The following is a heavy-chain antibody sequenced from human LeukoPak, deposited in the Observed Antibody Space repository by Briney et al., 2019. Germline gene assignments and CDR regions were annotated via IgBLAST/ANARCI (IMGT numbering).Heavy chain of an antibody. V-gene: IGHV4-34*01. D-gene: IGHD4-17*01. Sequence: SETLSLTCAVAGGSFSGYYWTWIRQPPGKGLEWIGEINHSGSANYNPSLKSRVTISLDTSKNQFSLKLSSVTAADTAVYYCARGQGTVTTHWGQGTLVTVSS. CDR3: ARGQGTVTTH. CDR2: INHSGSA. CDR1: GGSFSGYY. J-gene: IGHJ4*02.